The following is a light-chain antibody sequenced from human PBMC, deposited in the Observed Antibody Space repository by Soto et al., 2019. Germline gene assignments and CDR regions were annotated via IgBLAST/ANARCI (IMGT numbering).Light chain of an antibody. V-gene: IGKV3-11*01. CDR1: QSVSSY. CDR3: QQRNYWQVT. J-gene: IGKJ5*01. CDR2: DVS. Sequence: EVVLTQSPFSLCLSXAARATLAXXASQSVSSYLAWYQQKPGQAPRLLIYDVSNRATGIPARFSGSGSGTDFTLTISSLEPEDFAVYYCQQRNYWQVTFGQGTRLEI.